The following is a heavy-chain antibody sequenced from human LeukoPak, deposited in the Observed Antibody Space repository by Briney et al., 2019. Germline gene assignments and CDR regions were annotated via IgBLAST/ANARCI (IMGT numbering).Heavy chain of an antibody. Sequence: PGGSLRLSCAASGFTFSSYGMSWVRQAPGKGLEWVSAISGSGGSTYYADSVKGRFTISRDNSKNTLYLQMNSLRAEDTAVYYCAKVPRLSSSWSEYYFDYWGQGTLVTVSS. J-gene: IGHJ4*02. V-gene: IGHV3-23*01. CDR2: ISGSGGST. CDR1: GFTFSSYG. D-gene: IGHD6-13*01. CDR3: AKVPRLSSSWSEYYFDY.